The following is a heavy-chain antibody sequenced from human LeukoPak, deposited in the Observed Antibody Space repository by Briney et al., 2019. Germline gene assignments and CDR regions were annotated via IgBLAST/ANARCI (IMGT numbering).Heavy chain of an antibody. D-gene: IGHD3-10*01. CDR1: GFTFSNYW. CDR3: ARTHGSGKYFDY. Sequence: GGSLRLSCAASGFTFSNYWMSWVRQAPGKGLEWVANRKQDGSEKYYLDSVKGRFTISRDNSKNTLYLQMNSLRAEATAVYYCARTHGSGKYFDYWGQGTLVTVSS. CDR2: RKQDGSEK. J-gene: IGHJ4*02. V-gene: IGHV3-7*03.